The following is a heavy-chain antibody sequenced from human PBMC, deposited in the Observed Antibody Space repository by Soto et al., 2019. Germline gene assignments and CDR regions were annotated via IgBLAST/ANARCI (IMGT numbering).Heavy chain of an antibody. J-gene: IGHJ4*02. CDR1: GGSISSYY. Sequence: SETLSLTCTVSGGSISSYYWSWIRQPPGKGLEWIGYIYYSGSTNYNPSLKSRVTISVDTSKNQFSLKLSSVTAADTAVYYCARVNYYGSGTYYKDWGQGTLVTVSS. V-gene: IGHV4-59*01. D-gene: IGHD3-10*01. CDR2: IYYSGST. CDR3: ARVNYYGSGTYYKD.